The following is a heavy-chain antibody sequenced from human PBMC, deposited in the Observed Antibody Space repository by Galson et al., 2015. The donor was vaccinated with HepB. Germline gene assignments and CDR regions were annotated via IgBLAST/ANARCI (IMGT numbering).Heavy chain of an antibody. J-gene: IGHJ4*02. D-gene: IGHD1-7*01. V-gene: IGHV1-69*13. CDR3: AIDRSITGTTGFDY. CDR2: IIPIFGTA. Sequence: SVKVSCKASGGTFSSYAISWVRQAPGQGLEWMGGIIPIFGTANYAQKFQGRVTITADESTSTAYMELSSLRSEDTAVYYCAIDRSITGTTGFDYWGQGTLVTVSS. CDR1: GGTFSSYA.